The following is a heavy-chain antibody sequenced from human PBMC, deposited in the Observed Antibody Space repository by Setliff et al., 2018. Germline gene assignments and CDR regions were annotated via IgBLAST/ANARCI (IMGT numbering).Heavy chain of an antibody. V-gene: IGHV3-21*01. D-gene: IGHD6-25*01. CDR2: ISKSSSYI. CDR1: GFTFSRYS. J-gene: IGHJ4*02. Sequence: PGGSLRLSCAASGFTFSRYSMTWVRQAPGKGLEWVSSISKSSSYIYYADSVKGRVAVSSDNADNSLYLQMNSLRAEDTAVYYCAGDRSGGRDYWGQGTLVTVS. CDR3: AGDRSGGRDY.